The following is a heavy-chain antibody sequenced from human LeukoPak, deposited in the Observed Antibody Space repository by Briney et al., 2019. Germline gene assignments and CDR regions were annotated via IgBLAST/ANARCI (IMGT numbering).Heavy chain of an antibody. D-gene: IGHD5-18*01. CDR1: GGSISSYY. V-gene: IGHV4-59*08. J-gene: IGHJ6*02. CDR3: ARHESGYSYGYGYYYYGMDV. Sequence: PSETLSLTCTVSGGSISSYYWSWIRQPPGKGLEWIGYIYYSGSTNYNPSLKSRVTISVDTSKNQFSLKLSSVTAADTAVYYCARHESGYSYGYGYYYYGMDVWGQGTTVTVSS. CDR2: IYYSGST.